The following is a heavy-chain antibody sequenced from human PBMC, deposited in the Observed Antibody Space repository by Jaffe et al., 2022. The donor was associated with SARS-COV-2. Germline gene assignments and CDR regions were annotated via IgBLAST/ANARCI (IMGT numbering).Heavy chain of an antibody. CDR1: GFTFGSYA. V-gene: IGHV3-23*01. Sequence: EVQLLESGGDLVQPGGSLRLSCVGTGFTFGSYALTWVRQAPGKGLEWVSTISGSGDNTFYADSVKGRFTISRDNSQNTLYLQMNSLRGEDAAMYYCAKDATPYYWGQGTLVTVSS. CDR3: AKDATPYY. J-gene: IGHJ4*02. CDR2: ISGSGDNT.